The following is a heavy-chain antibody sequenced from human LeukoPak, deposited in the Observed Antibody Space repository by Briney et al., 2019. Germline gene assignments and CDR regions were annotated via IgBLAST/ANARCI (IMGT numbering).Heavy chain of an antibody. CDR3: AAIYGSGSYASFDY. CDR1: GGSISSSNW. Sequence: SGTLSLTCAVSGGSISSSNWWSWVRQPPGKGLEWIGEIYHSGSTNYNPSLKSRVTISVDKSKNQFSLKLSSVTAADTVVYYCAAIYGSGSYASFDYWGQGTLVTVSS. V-gene: IGHV4-4*02. CDR2: IYHSGST. J-gene: IGHJ4*02. D-gene: IGHD3-10*01.